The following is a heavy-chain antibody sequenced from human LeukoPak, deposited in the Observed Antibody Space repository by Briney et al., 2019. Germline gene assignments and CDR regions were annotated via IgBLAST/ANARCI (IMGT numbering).Heavy chain of an antibody. CDR3: AREYYDSNKAPAFDI. Sequence: PSETLSLTCTVSGGSISSYYWSWIRQSAGKGLEWIGRIHTSGTTNSNPSLKSRVTISVDTSKNRFSLKLSSVTAADTAVYYCAREYYDSNKAPAFDIWGQGTMVTVS. J-gene: IGHJ3*02. D-gene: IGHD3-22*01. V-gene: IGHV4-4*07. CDR2: IHTSGTT. CDR1: GGSISSYY.